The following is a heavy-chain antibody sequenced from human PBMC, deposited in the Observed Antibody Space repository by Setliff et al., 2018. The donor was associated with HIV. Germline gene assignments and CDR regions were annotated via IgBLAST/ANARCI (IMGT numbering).Heavy chain of an antibody. D-gene: IGHD3-10*02. CDR2: IDPSDSYT. V-gene: IGHV5-10-1*01. Sequence: GESLKISCKGSGYSFTSYWISWVRQMPGKGLEWMGRIDPSDSYTNYSPSFQGHVTISADKSISTAYLQWSSLKASDTAMYYCARHVNYYYYMDVWGKGTTVTVS. CDR1: GYSFTSYW. J-gene: IGHJ6*03. CDR3: ARHVNYYYYMDV.